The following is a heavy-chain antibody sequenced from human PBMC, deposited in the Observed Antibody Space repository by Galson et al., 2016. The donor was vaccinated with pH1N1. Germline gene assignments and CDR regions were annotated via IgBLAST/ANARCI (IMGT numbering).Heavy chain of an antibody. J-gene: IGHJ4*02. CDR2: IFYTAST. CDR1: GGPISRGGYY. CDR3: ARGVSVAGTPRLDY. V-gene: IGHV4-31*01. Sequence: TLSPTCTVSGGPISRGGYYSRWTPQHPRKCMEWIGHIFYTASTSHNPYLKSPVTISVDTSKNHFSLKLSSVTAADTAVYYCARGVSVAGTPRLDYWGQGTLVTVSS. D-gene: IGHD6-19*01.